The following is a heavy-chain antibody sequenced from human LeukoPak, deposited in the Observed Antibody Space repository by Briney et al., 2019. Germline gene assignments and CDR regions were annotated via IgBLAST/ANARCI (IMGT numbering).Heavy chain of an antibody. CDR3: ARDNCSGGSCDWFDP. J-gene: IGHJ5*02. D-gene: IGHD2-15*01. CDR1: GYTFTGYY. V-gene: IGHV1-2*06. CDR2: INPNSGGT. Sequence: ASVKVSCKASGYTFTGYYMHWVRQAPGQGLEWMGRINPNSGGTNYAQKFQGRVTMTRDTSISTAYMELSRLRSDDTAAYYCARDNCSGGSCDWFDPWGQGTLVTVSS.